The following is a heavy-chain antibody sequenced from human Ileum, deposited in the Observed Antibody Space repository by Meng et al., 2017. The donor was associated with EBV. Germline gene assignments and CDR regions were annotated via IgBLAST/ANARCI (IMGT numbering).Heavy chain of an antibody. CDR1: GGSISSSNW. V-gene: IGHV4-4*02. Sequence: QVQMEESGPGQVKPSGTQSLTCAVSGGSISSSNWWSWVRQPPGKGLEWIGEIYHSGSTNYNPSLKSRVTISVDKSKNQFSLKLSSVTAADTAVYYCASFPPPGKQWLVTDYWGQGTLVTVSS. CDR2: IYHSGST. CDR3: ASFPPPGKQWLVTDY. J-gene: IGHJ4*02. D-gene: IGHD6-19*01.